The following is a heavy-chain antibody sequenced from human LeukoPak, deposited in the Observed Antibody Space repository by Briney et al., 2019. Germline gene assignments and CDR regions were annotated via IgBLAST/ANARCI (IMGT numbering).Heavy chain of an antibody. CDR2: IYYSGST. Sequence: SETLSLTCTVSGGSISDYYWNWIRQPPGKGLEWIGYIYYSGSTTYNPSLKSRLITSVDTAKNQFSLKLRSVAAADTAVYYCARGDFCSSTNCYLRPMDVWGKGTTVTVSS. CDR1: GGSISDYY. CDR3: ARGDFCSSTNCYLRPMDV. V-gene: IGHV4-59*01. J-gene: IGHJ6*03. D-gene: IGHD2-2*01.